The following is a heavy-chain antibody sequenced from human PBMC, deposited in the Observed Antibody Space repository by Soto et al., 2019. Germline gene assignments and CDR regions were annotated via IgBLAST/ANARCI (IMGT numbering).Heavy chain of an antibody. CDR1: GFTFSSHA. V-gene: IGHV3-23*01. Sequence: LRLSCAASGFTFSSHAMSWVRQAPGKGLEWVSAISESGGGTYYADSVKGRFTISRDNSRNTLYLQMNSLRAEDTAVYYCARYIPGVRYYGMDVWGQGTTVTVSS. CDR2: ISESGGGT. D-gene: IGHD2-2*01. CDR3: ARYIPGVRYYGMDV. J-gene: IGHJ6*02.